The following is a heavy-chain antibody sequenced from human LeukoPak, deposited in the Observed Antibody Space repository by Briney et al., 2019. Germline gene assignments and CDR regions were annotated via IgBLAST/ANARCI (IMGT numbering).Heavy chain of an antibody. Sequence: GGSLRLSCAASGFTFDDYAMHWVRQAPGKGLEWVSGISWNSGSIGYADSVKGRFTISRDNAKNSLYLQMNSLRAEDTAVYYCAKDLSGSSGWYLDYWGQGTLVTVSS. CDR1: GFTFDDYA. CDR3: AKDLSGSSGWYLDY. CDR2: ISWNSGSI. D-gene: IGHD6-19*01. J-gene: IGHJ4*02. V-gene: IGHV3-9*01.